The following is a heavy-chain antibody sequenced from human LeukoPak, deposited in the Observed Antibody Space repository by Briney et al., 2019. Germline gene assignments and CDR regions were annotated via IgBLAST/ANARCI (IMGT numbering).Heavy chain of an antibody. CDR1: GGSICSYY. CDR3: ARGNDWYTRGYFDY. CDR2: IYYSGST. V-gene: IGHV4-59*01. Sequence: SETLSLTCTVSGGSICSYYWSWIRQPPGKGLEWIGYIYYSGSTNYNPSLKSRVTISVDTSKNQFSLKLSSVTAADTAVYYCARGNDWYTRGYFDYWGQGTLVTVSS. J-gene: IGHJ4*02. D-gene: IGHD6-19*01.